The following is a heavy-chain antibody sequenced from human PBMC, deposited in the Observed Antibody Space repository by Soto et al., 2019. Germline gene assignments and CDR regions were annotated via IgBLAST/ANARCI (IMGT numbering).Heavy chain of an antibody. CDR3: AKRAGDGVSDI. D-gene: IGHD3-10*01. J-gene: IGHJ3*02. Sequence: EVQLLESGGGLVQPGGSLRLSCAASGFTFSNYAMNWVRQAPGKRLEWVSIISASDGTTHYADSVKGRFTISRDNSKNTLYLEMNSLRVEDTAVYYCAKRAGDGVSDIWGQGTMVTVSS. CDR1: GFTFSNYA. V-gene: IGHV3-23*01. CDR2: ISASDGTT.